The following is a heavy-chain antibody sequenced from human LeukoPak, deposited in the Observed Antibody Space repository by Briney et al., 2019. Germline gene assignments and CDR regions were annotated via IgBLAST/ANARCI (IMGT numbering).Heavy chain of an antibody. V-gene: IGHV4-34*01. J-gene: IGHJ5*02. CDR3: ARGPDYYDSSGYYNWFDP. D-gene: IGHD3-22*01. CDR1: GGSFSGYY. Sequence: SETLSLTCAVYGGSFSGYYWSWIRQPPGKGLEWIGEINHSGSTNYNPSLKSRVTISVDTSKNQFSLKLSSVTAADTAVYYRARGPDYYDSSGYYNWFDPWGQGTLVTVSS. CDR2: INHSGST.